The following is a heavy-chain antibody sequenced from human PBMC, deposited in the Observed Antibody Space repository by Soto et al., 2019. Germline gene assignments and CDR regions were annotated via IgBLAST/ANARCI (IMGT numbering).Heavy chain of an antibody. J-gene: IGHJ4*02. CDR2: IIPILGIA. CDR1: GGTFSSYT. CDR3: AKEGYCSGGSCPRDY. V-gene: IGHV1-69*08. D-gene: IGHD2-15*01. Sequence: QVQLVQSGAEVKKPGSSVKVSCKASGGTFSSYTISWVRQAPGQGLEWMGRIIPILGIANYAQKFQGRVTITADKSTSTAYMELSSLGSEDTAVYYCAKEGYCSGGSCPRDYWGQGTLVTVSS.